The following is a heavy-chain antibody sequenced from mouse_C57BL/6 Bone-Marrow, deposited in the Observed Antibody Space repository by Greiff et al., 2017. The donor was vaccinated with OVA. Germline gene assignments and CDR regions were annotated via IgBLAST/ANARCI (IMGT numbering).Heavy chain of an antibody. CDR2: ISYDGSN. Sequence: DVKLQESGPGLVKPSQSLSLTCSVTGYSITSGYYWNWIRQFPGNKLEWMGYISYDGSNNYNPSLKNRISITRDTSKNQFFLKLNSVTTEDTATYYCARDQGMGKGAWFAYWGQGTLVTVSA. V-gene: IGHV3-6*01. CDR3: ARDQGMGKGAWFAY. J-gene: IGHJ3*01. D-gene: IGHD4-1*01. CDR1: GYSITSGYY.